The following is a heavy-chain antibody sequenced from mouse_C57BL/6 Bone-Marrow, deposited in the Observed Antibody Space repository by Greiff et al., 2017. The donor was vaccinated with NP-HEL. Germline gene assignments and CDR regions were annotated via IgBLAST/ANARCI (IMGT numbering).Heavy chain of an antibody. V-gene: IGHV2-2*01. D-gene: IGHD1-1*01. CDR3: ARNPPSYYGSSYDYAMDY. CDR2: IWSGGST. Sequence: QVQLQQSGPGLVQPSQSLSITCTVSGFSLTSYGVHWVRQSPGKGLEWLGVIWSGGSTDYNAAFISRLSISKDNSKSQVFFKMNSLQADDTAIYYCARNPPSYYGSSYDYAMDYCGQGTSVTVSS. CDR1: GFSLTSYG. J-gene: IGHJ4*01.